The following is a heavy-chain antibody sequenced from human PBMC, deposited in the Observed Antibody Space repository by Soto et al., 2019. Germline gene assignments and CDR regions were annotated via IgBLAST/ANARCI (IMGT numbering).Heavy chain of an antibody. Sequence: GGSLRLSCAASGFTFSSYGMHWVRQAPGKGLEWVAVIWYDGSNKYYADSVKGRFTISRDNSKNTLYLQMNSLRAEDTAVYYCATYRAVGPSYYYYGMDVWGQGTTVTVSS. V-gene: IGHV3-33*01. CDR3: ATYRAVGPSYYYYGMDV. J-gene: IGHJ6*02. CDR1: GFTFSSYG. CDR2: IWYDGSNK. D-gene: IGHD6-19*01.